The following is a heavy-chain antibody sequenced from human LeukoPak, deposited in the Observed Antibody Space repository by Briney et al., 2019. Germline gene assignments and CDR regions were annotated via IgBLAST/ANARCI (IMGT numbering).Heavy chain of an antibody. CDR1: GGSISSYY. CDR3: ARHASYYYGSGRKFDY. Sequence: SETLSLTCTVSGGSISSYYWSWIRQPPGKGLEWIGEINHSGSTNYNPSLKSRVTISVDTSKNQFSLKLSSVTAADTAVYYCARHASYYYGSGRKFDYWGQGTLVTVSS. J-gene: IGHJ4*02. CDR2: INHSGST. D-gene: IGHD3-10*01. V-gene: IGHV4-34*01.